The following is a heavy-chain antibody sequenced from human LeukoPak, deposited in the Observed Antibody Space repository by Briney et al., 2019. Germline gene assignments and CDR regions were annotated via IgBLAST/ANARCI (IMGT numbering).Heavy chain of an antibody. D-gene: IGHD5-18*01. Sequence: SETLSLTCTVSGGSISSYYWSWIRQPPGKGLEWIGYIYYSGSINYNPSLKSRVTISVDTSKNQFSLKLSSVTAADTAVYYCARVVSYGYSEYFQHWGQGILVTVSS. CDR1: GGSISSYY. CDR2: IYYSGSI. J-gene: IGHJ1*01. CDR3: ARVVSYGYSEYFQH. V-gene: IGHV4-59*01.